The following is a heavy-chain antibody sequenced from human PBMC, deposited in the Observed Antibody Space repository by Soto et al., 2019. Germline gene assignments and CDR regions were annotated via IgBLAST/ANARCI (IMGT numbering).Heavy chain of an antibody. CDR3: ARATGSGSYYND. D-gene: IGHD3-10*01. CDR1: GGSISSYY. J-gene: IGHJ4*02. V-gene: IGHV4-59*01. CDR2: IYYSWST. Sequence: SETLSLTCTVSGGSISSYYWSWIRQPPGKGLEWIGYIYYSWSTNYYPSLKSRITISVDTSKSQFSLKLSSVTAADTAVYYCARATGSGSYYNDWGQGTLVTVSS.